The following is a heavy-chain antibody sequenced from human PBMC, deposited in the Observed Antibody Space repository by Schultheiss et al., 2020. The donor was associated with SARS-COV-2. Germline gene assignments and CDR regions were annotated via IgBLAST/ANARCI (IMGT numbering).Heavy chain of an antibody. J-gene: IGHJ4*02. V-gene: IGHV3-21*04. CDR1: GFTFSSYA. CDR3: ARDSYGDSNFDY. CDR2: ISSSSSYI. Sequence: GGSLRLSCAASGFTFSSYAMNWVRQAPGKGLEWVSSISSSSSYIYYADSVKGRFTISRDNAKNSLYLQMNSLRAEDTAVYYCARDSYGDSNFDYWGQGTLVTVSS. D-gene: IGHD4-17*01.